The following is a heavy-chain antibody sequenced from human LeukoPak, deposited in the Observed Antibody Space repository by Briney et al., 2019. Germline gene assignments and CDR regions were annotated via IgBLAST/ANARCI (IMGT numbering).Heavy chain of an antibody. V-gene: IGHV3-48*04. CDR3: ARDKLLWFGELYHAGYYYYGMDV. Sequence: GGSLRLSCAAAGFTFSSYSMNWVRQAPGKGLEWFSYISSSSSTIYYADSVKGRFTISRDNAKNSLYLQMNSLRAEDTAVYYCARDKLLWFGELYHAGYYYYGMDVWGQGTTVTVSS. CDR1: GFTFSSYS. CDR2: ISSSSSTI. J-gene: IGHJ6*02. D-gene: IGHD3-10*01.